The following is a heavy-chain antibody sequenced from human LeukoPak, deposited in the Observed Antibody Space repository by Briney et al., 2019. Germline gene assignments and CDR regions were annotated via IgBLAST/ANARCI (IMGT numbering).Heavy chain of an antibody. D-gene: IGHD7-27*01. CDR1: GFTFSNAW. J-gene: IGHJ4*02. CDR3: TTVRGRWGLPPGFDY. CDR2: IKSKTDGGTT. V-gene: IGHV3-15*01. Sequence: GGSLRLSCAASGFTFSNAWMSGVRQAPGKGLEWVGRIKSKTDGGTTDYAAPGKGRCTISRDDSKNTLYLQMNSLKTEDTAVYYCTTVRGRWGLPPGFDYWGQGTLVTVSS.